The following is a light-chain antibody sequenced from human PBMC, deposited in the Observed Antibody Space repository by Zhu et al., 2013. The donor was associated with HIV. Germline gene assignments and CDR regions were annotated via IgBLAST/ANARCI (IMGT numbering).Light chain of an antibody. J-gene: IGKJ4*01. CDR1: QSISNF. CDR3: QQYDGHFI. V-gene: IGKV1-39*01. Sequence: DIEMTQSPSSLSASVGDRVTITCRASQSISNFLQWYKYKPGKAPELLIYSASTLHSGVPSRFSGSGSGTDFTLTISSLQPADFANLFCQQYDGHFIFGGGTKVE. CDR2: SAS.